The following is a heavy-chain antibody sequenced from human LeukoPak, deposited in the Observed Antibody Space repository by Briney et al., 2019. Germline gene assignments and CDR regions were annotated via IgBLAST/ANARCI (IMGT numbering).Heavy chain of an antibody. V-gene: IGHV3-23*01. D-gene: IGHD3-10*01. CDR3: ARDPDPVVRGPRRAFDL. CDR2: IGVGAGRT. J-gene: IGHJ3*01. Sequence: GGSLRLSCAASGFSFSNFAMNWVRQAPGKGLEWVSAIGVGAGRTYYADSVKGRFTISRDNSNSTLYLQLDTLRADDTAVYYCARDPDPVVRGPRRAFDLWGQGTRVTVSS. CDR1: GFSFSNFA.